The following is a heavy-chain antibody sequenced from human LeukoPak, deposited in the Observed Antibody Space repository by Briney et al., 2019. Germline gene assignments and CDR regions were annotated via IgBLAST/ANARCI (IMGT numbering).Heavy chain of an antibody. CDR2: IYHSGST. V-gene: IGHV4-39*07. CDR1: GGSISSSSYY. J-gene: IGHJ3*02. CDR3: ARGHYDSSGLVSGDAFDI. D-gene: IGHD3-22*01. Sequence: PSETLSLTCTVSGGSISSSSYYWGWLRQPPGKGLDWIASIYHSGSTYYNPSLKSRVTISVDTSKNQFSLKLSSVTAADTAVYYCARGHYDSSGLVSGDAFDIWGQGTMVTVSS.